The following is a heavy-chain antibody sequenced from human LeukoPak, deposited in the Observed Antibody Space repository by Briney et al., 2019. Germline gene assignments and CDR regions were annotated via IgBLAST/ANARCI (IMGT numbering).Heavy chain of an antibody. J-gene: IGHJ5*02. D-gene: IGHD2-2*01. CDR2: INAGNGNT. V-gene: IGHV1-3*01. CDR3: ARGSVIVVVPAAMKVGIDP. CDR1: GYTFTSYA. Sequence: GASVKVSCKASGYTFTSYAMHWVRQAPGQRLEWMGWINAGNGNTKYSQKFQGRVTITRDTSASTAYMELSSLRSEDTAVYYCARGSVIVVVPAAMKVGIDPWGQGTLVTVSS.